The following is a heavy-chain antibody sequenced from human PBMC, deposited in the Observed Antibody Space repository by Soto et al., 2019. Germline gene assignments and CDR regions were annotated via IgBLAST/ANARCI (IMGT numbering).Heavy chain of an antibody. J-gene: IGHJ6*02. CDR2: IYYSGST. CDR3: ARVLAYYYYYGMDV. CDR1: GGSISSGDYY. V-gene: IGHV4-30-4*01. Sequence: SETLSLTCTVSGGSISSGDYYWSWIRQPPGKGLEWIGYIYYSGSTYYNPSLKSRVTISVDTSKNQFSLKLSSVTAADTAVYYCARVLAYYYYYGMDVWGQGTTVTVSS.